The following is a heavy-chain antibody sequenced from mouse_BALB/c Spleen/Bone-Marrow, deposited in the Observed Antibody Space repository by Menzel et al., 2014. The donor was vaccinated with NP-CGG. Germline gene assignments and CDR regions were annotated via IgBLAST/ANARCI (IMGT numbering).Heavy chain of an antibody. J-gene: IGHJ3*01. D-gene: IGHD4-1*01. CDR2: INPGSGGI. V-gene: IGHV1-54*01. CDR3: ERELGRGFAY. Sequence: QVQLQQSGVELVRPGTSVKVSCKASGYAFTNYWIEWVKQRPGQGLEWIGVINPGSGGINYNEKFKGKATLTADKSSNTAYMQLSSLTSDDSAVYFCERELGRGFAYWGQGTLVTVSA. CDR1: GYAFTNYW.